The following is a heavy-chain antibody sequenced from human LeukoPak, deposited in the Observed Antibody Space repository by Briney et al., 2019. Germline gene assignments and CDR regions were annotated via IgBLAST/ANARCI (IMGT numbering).Heavy chain of an antibody. CDR3: ARSRWELLDAFDI. D-gene: IGHD1-26*01. CDR2: IKQDGSEK. V-gene: IGHV3-7*03. J-gene: IGHJ3*02. CDR1: GFTFSSYW. Sequence: GGSLRLSCAASGFTFSSYWMSWVRQAPGKGLEWVANIKQDGSEKYYVDSVKGRFTIPRDNAKNSLYLQMNSLRAEDTAVYYCARSRWELLDAFDIWGQGTMVTVSS.